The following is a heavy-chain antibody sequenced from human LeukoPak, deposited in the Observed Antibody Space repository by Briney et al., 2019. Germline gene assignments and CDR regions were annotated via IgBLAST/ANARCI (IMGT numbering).Heavy chain of an antibody. Sequence: GASVKVSCKASGYTFTDYYMHWVRQAPGQGLEWMGWINPNSGGTNYEQKFQGRVTMTRDTSINTAYMELNRLRSDDTAVYFCARGVESAYNRFDPWGQGTLVTVSS. CDR1: GYTFTDYY. V-gene: IGHV1-2*02. J-gene: IGHJ5*02. CDR2: INPNSGGT. CDR3: ARGVESAYNRFDP.